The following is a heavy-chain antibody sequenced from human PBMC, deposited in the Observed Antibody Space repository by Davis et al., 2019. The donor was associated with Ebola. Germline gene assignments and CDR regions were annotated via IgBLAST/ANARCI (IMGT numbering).Heavy chain of an antibody. Sequence: ASVKVSCKASGYTFTDYNIHWMRQAPGQGLEWLGRVILKSGATNYAQKFQGRVTMTRDTSISTAYMELSSLRSDDTAVYYYARGHNFGFEFWGQGALVTVSS. CDR2: VILKSGAT. D-gene: IGHD1-1*01. V-gene: IGHV1-2*06. CDR1: GYTFTDYN. J-gene: IGHJ4*02. CDR3: ARGHNFGFEF.